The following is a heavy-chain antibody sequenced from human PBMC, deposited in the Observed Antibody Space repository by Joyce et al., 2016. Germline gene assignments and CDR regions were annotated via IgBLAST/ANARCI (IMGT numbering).Heavy chain of an antibody. J-gene: IGHJ6*03. V-gene: IGHV3-21*01. CDR1: GFTFSSSS. Sequence: EVQLVESGGGLVKTGGSLRLSCAASGFTFSSSSMSWIRQAPGKGLEWVAAINGNSYFIFHADSVKGRFTVSRDDAKNTLYLQMNSLRVDDTAVFYCVRGAKDYSYSMDVWGQGTTVTVSS. CDR3: VRGAKDYSYSMDV. CDR2: INGNSYFI.